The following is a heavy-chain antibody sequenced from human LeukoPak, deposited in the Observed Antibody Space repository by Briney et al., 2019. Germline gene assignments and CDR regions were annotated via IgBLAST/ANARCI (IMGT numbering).Heavy chain of an antibody. D-gene: IGHD1-26*01. CDR3: ARETYNGRYYYFDY. J-gene: IGHJ4*02. V-gene: IGHV1-2*06. CDR2: INPKSGGT. CDR1: GYTFIDYY. Sequence: GASVKVSCKASGYTFIDYYIHWVRQAPGQGLEWTGRINPKSGGTNHAQKFQGRVTMTRDTSISTAYMELSSLRSDDTAVYFCARETYNGRYYYFDYWGQGTLVTVSS.